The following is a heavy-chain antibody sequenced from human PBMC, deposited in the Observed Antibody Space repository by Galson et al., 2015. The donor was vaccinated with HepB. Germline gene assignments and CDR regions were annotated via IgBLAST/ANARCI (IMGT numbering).Heavy chain of an antibody. V-gene: IGHV3-72*01. CDR2: VRHKARRYTT. CDR1: GFTFSDYH. Sequence: SLRLSCAASGFTFSDYHMEWVRQAPGKGLEWVGRVRHKARRYTTDYVASVEGRFTNSRDDSKNSLYLQMDSLETEDTAVYYCSRTLPGIDLDYWGQGTLVTVSS. CDR3: SRTLPGIDLDY. J-gene: IGHJ4*02. D-gene: IGHD3-3*02.